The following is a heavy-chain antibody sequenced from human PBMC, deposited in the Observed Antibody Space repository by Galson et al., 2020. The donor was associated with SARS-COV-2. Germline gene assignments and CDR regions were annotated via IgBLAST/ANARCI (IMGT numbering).Heavy chain of an antibody. V-gene: IGHV4-34*01. CDR3: ARGRVGNELRWYHYYYYGMDV. Sequence: SETLSLTCAVYGGSFSGYYWSWIRQPPGKGLEWLGEINHSGSTNYNPSLKSRVTITVDTSTNQFSLKLSSVTAADTAVYYCARGRVGNELRWYHYYYYGMDVWGQGTLFTVSS. J-gene: IGHJ6*02. CDR2: INHSGST. D-gene: IGHD4-17*01. CDR1: GGSFSGYY.